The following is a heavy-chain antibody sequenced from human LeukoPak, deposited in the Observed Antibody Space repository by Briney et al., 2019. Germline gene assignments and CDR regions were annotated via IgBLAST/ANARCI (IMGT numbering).Heavy chain of an antibody. V-gene: IGHV4-34*01. CDR1: GGSFSGYY. D-gene: IGHD3-10*01. CDR2: INHSGST. J-gene: IGHJ4*02. CDR3: ARGRRYYYGSGSSSVDY. Sequence: SGTLSLTCAVYGGSFSGYYWSWIRQPPGKGLEWIGEINHSGSTNYNPSLKSRVTISVDTSKNQFSLKLSSVTAADTAVYYCARGRRYYYGSGSSSVDYWGQGTLVTVSS.